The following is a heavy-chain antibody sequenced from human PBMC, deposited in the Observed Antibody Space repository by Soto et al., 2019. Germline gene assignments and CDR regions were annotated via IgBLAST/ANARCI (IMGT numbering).Heavy chain of an antibody. CDR2: TYYRSKWYN. V-gene: IGHV6-1*01. J-gene: IGHJ5*02. CDR3: AREEYNWNYVVDWFDP. D-gene: IGHD1-7*01. Sequence: PSQTLSLTCAISGDSVSSNSAAWNWIRQSPSRGLEWLGRTYYRSKWYNDYAVSVKSRITINPDTSKNQFSLQLNSVTPEDTAVYYCAREEYNWNYVVDWFDPWGQGTLVTVSS. CDR1: GDSVSSNSAA.